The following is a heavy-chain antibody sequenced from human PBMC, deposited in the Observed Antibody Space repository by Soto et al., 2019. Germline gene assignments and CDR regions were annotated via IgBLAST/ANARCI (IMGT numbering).Heavy chain of an antibody. V-gene: IGHV1-46*01. CDR1: GYTFTNYY. J-gene: IGHJ4*02. CDR2: IHYSGATP. D-gene: IGHD6-13*01. CDR3: TGGGAGHPFDY. Sequence: QVQLVQSGAEVKRPGASVKVSCKASGYTFTNYYMHWVRQAPGQGLEWMGVIHYSGATPTYAQKFQSRVTMARDTSTSTVYVELSSLTSEDTAVYYCTGGGAGHPFDYWGQGALVTVSS.